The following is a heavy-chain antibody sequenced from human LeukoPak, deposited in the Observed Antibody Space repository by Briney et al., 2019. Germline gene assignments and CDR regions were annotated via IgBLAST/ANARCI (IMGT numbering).Heavy chain of an antibody. J-gene: IGHJ4*02. Sequence: GGSLRLSCAASGFIFSDFYMSWIRQAPGRGLEWISYISGTSSTIYYTDSVKGRFTISRDNSKNTLYLQMNSLRAEDTAVYYCANTLGSSWYVPVDYWGQGTLVTVSS. CDR1: GFIFSDFY. D-gene: IGHD6-13*01. CDR3: ANTLGSSWYVPVDY. CDR2: ISGTSSTI. V-gene: IGHV3-11*04.